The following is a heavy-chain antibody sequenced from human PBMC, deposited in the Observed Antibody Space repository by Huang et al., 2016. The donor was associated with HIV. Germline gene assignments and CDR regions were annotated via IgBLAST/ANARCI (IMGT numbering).Heavy chain of an antibody. V-gene: IGHV3-49*03. D-gene: IGHD5-12*01. CDR1: GFIFNDFA. J-gene: IGHJ6*03. CDR3: SPSGDDYFYFYMDV. Sequence: QLVESGGDSVQSGRSLRLSCRGCGFIFNDFAINWFRQSPVKGLEWIGFVRSKVFGGASNSSPSVKDRLTVSRDDAKNVAFLQMDNLQVDDTAIYYCSPSGDDYFYFYMDVWGNGTTVIVS. CDR2: VRSKVFGGAS.